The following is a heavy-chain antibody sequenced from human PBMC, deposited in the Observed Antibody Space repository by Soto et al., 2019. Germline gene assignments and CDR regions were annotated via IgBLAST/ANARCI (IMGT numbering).Heavy chain of an antibody. J-gene: IGHJ6*02. D-gene: IGHD6-19*01. CDR2: INPNSGGT. Sequence: ASVQVSCKASGYTFPGYYMHWVRQAPGQGLEWMGWINPNSGGTNYAQKFQGRVTMTRDTSISTAYMELSRLRSDDTAVYSWASAGYSSGWCDSYYYYGMDVWGQGTTVTVSS. CDR3: ASAGYSSGWCDSYYYYGMDV. V-gene: IGHV1-2*02. CDR1: GYTFPGYY.